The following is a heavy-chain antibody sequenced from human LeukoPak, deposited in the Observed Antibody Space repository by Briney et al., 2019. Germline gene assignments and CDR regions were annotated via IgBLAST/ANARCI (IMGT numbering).Heavy chain of an antibody. CDR2: ITSSGSAI. V-gene: IGHV3-21*05. Sequence: PGGSLRLSCAASGFTFSSYSMNWVRQAPGKGLEWVSYITSSGSAIYYADSVKGRFTISRDNAKNSLYLQMNSLRAEDTAVYYCARDQGDSPPAARRRPFDYWGQGTLVTVSS. CDR1: GFTFSSYS. CDR3: ARDQGDSPPAARRRPFDY. D-gene: IGHD6-6*01. J-gene: IGHJ4*02.